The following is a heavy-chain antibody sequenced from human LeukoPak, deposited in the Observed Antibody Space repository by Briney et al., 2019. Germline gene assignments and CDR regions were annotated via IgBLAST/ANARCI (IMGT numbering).Heavy chain of an antibody. D-gene: IGHD2-2*01. CDR3: ARDSYCSSTSCYSY. CDR1: GFTFDDYG. V-gene: IGHV3-20*04. J-gene: IGHJ4*02. CDR2: INWNGGST. Sequence: GGSLRLSCAASGFTFDDYGMSWVRQAPGKGLEWVSGINWNGGSTGYADSVKGRFTISRDNAKNSLYLQMNSLRAEDTALYYCARDSYCSSTSCYSYWGQGTLVTVPS.